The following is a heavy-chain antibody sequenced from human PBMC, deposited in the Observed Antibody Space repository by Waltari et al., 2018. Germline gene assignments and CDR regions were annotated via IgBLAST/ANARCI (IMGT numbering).Heavy chain of an antibody. J-gene: IGHJ6*02. Sequence: QVQLQESGPGLVKPSETLSLTCTVSGGSISSYYWSWIRQPPGKGLEWIGYIYYSGSTNYNPSLKSRVTISVDTSKNQFSLKLSSVTAADTAVYYCARGYYYDSSGYYCGRHYGMDVWGQGTTVTVSS. D-gene: IGHD3-22*01. CDR1: GGSISSYY. CDR3: ARGYYYDSSGYYCGRHYGMDV. V-gene: IGHV4-59*01. CDR2: IYYSGST.